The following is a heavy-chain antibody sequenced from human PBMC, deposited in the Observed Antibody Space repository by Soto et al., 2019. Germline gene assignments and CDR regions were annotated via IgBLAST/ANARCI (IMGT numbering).Heavy chain of an antibody. D-gene: IGHD2-2*01. CDR1: GGSINSGAHY. Sequence: QVQLQESGPGLVKPSQTLSLTCTVSGGSINSGAHYWSWVRQHPGKGLEWIGYIYYSGDTQYNPSLHIRVTISLDTPKNQCSLRLNSVTAADTAVYYCASVESASWLDFWGQGTLVTVSS. J-gene: IGHJ4*02. V-gene: IGHV4-31*03. CDR3: ASVESASWLDF. CDR2: IYYSGDT.